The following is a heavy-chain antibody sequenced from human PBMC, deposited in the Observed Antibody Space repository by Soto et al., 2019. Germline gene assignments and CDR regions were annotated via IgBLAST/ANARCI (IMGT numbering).Heavy chain of an antibody. CDR2: ISGSGGST. Sequence: GGSLRLSCAASGFTFSSYAMSWVRQAPGKGLEWVSAISGSGGSTYYADSVKGRFTISRDNSKNTLYLQMNSLRAEDTSVYYCAKESGGYSSGWPLDYWGQGTLVTVSS. CDR3: AKESGGYSSGWPLDY. D-gene: IGHD6-19*01. CDR1: GFTFSSYA. V-gene: IGHV3-23*01. J-gene: IGHJ4*02.